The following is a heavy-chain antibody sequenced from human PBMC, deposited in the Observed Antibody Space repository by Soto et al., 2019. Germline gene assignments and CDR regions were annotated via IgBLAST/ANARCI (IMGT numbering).Heavy chain of an antibody. J-gene: IGHJ4*02. CDR3: VRDNGDYGDFFDY. CDR2: ISSSSSYI. V-gene: IGHV3-21*01. D-gene: IGHD4-17*01. Sequence: GGSLRLSCAASGFTFSSYSMNWVRQAPGKGLEWVSSISSSSSYIYYADSVKGRFTISRDNSKSSLYLQMNSLRAEDTAVYYCVRDNGDYGDFFDYWGPGNMVTVSS. CDR1: GFTFSSYS.